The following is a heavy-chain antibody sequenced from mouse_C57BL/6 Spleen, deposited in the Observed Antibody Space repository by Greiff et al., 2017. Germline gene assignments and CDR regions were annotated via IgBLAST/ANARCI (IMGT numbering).Heavy chain of an antibody. CDR3: ARGEQAGTGAWFAY. V-gene: IGHV1-72*01. Sequence: QVQLKQPGAELVKPGASVKLSCKASGYTFTSYWMHWVKQRPGRGLEWIGMIDPNSGGTKYNEKFKSKATLTVDKPSSTAYMQLSSLTSEDSAVYYCARGEQAGTGAWFAYWGQGALGTVSA. CDR1: GYTFTSYW. CDR2: IDPNSGGT. D-gene: IGHD4-1*01. J-gene: IGHJ3*01.